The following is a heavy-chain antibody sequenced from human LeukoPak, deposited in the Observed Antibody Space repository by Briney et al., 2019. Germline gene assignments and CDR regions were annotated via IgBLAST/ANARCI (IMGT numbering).Heavy chain of an antibody. D-gene: IGHD3-22*01. CDR3: ARSTMIGGGLDY. V-gene: IGHV3-48*03. J-gene: IGHJ4*02. Sequence: GGSLRLSCAASGFTFSSYEMNWVRQAPGKGLEWVSYISSSGSTIYYADSVKGRFTISRDNAKNSLYLQMNSLRAEDTALYYCARSTMIGGGLDYWGQGTLVTVSS. CDR2: ISSSGSTI. CDR1: GFTFSSYE.